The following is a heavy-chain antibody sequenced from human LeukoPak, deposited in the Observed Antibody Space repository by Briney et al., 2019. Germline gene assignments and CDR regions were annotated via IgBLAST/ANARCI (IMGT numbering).Heavy chain of an antibody. CDR1: GFTFSKAW. J-gene: IGHJ4*02. D-gene: IGHD6-19*01. CDR2: ISGSGGST. V-gene: IGHV3-23*01. Sequence: GGSLRLSCAASGFTFSKAWMSWVRQAPGKGLEWVSAISGSGGSTYYADSVKGRFTISRDNSKNTLYLQMNSLRAEDTAVYYCAKEYSGCLDYWGQGTLVTVSS. CDR3: AKEYSGCLDY.